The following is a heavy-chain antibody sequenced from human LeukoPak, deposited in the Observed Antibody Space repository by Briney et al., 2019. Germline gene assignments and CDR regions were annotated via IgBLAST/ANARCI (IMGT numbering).Heavy chain of an antibody. D-gene: IGHD5-12*01. CDR1: GFTFSSYG. J-gene: IGHJ4*02. V-gene: IGHV3-30*18. CDR2: ISYDGSNK. Sequence: GRSLRLSCAASGFTFSSYGMHWVRQAPGKWLEWVAVISYDGSNKYYADSVKGRFTISRDNSKNTLYLQMNSLRAEDTAVYYCAKDQAYSGYDSGYWGQGTLVTVSS. CDR3: AKDQAYSGYDSGY.